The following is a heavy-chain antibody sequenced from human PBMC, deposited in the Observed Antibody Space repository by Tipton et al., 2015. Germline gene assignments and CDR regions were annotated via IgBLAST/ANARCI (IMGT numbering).Heavy chain of an antibody. D-gene: IGHD1-1*01. Sequence: SLRLSCAASGFTFDDYTMHWVRQAPGKGLEWVSLISWDGGSTYYADSVKGRCTISRDNSKNFLYLQMNSLRTEDTALYYCVKDMGNWKDYHYYGMDVWGQGTTVTVSS. CDR3: VKDMGNWKDYHYYGMDV. V-gene: IGHV3-43*01. J-gene: IGHJ6*02. CDR2: ISWDGGST. CDR1: GFTFDDYT.